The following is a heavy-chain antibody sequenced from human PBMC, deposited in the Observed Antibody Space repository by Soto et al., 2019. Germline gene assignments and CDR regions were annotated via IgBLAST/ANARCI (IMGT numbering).Heavy chain of an antibody. CDR1: GFTLSTYW. D-gene: IGHD2-15*01. CDR3: ARTFVDGMAGFGP. CDR2: ISSGGTYT. J-gene: IGHJ5*02. V-gene: IGHV3-74*01. Sequence: EVQLVESGGGLVQPGGSLRLSCAASGFTLSTYWMHWVRQVPGKGLVWVSRISSGGTYTTYADSVKGRFPIPRDSARNTLFLQMNYLTGEDTAVYYWARTFVDGMAGFGPWGQGTLVTVSS.